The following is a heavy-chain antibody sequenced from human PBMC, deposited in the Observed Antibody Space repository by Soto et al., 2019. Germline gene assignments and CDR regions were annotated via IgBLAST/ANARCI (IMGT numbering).Heavy chain of an antibody. Sequence: QVQLVQSGAEVKKPGSSVKVSCKASGGTFGSYAISWVRQAPGQGLEWMGGSIPIPGTANYAQKFQGRVTIAADESTSTAYMELSSLRSEDTAGYYCARSQGSSTSLEIYYYYYYGMDVWGQGTTVTVSS. CDR1: GGTFGSYA. D-gene: IGHD2-2*01. J-gene: IGHJ6*02. CDR3: ARSQGSSTSLEIYYYYYYGMDV. CDR2: SIPIPGTA. V-gene: IGHV1-69*01.